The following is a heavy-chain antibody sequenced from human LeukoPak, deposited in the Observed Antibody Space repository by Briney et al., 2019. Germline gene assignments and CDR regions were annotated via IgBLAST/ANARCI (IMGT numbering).Heavy chain of an antibody. CDR1: GFTFAGYA. Sequence: GGSLRLSCAASGFTFAGYAMSWVRQAPGKGLEWVSGISDSGGTTYYADSVKGRLTNSRDNSKNTLYLQMNNLGAEDTVTYYCAREDPGPFDAFDTWGQGAKVTVSS. CDR2: ISDSGGTT. CDR3: AREDPGPFDAFDT. V-gene: IGHV3-23*01. J-gene: IGHJ3*02.